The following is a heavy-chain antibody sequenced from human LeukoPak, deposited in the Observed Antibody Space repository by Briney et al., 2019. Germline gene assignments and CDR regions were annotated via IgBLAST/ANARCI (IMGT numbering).Heavy chain of an antibody. D-gene: IGHD3-3*01. CDR2: IFYTGST. CDR3: AREVGAQGDDDFWSGSDWFDP. CDR1: GGSISTYY. Sequence: SETLSLTCTVSGGSISTYYWTWIRQPPGKGLEWIGYIFYTGSTNYNPSLKSRVTISVDTAKNQFSLKLRSVTAADTAVYYGAREVGAQGDDDFWSGSDWFDPWGQGTLVTVSS. V-gene: IGHV4-59*01. J-gene: IGHJ5*02.